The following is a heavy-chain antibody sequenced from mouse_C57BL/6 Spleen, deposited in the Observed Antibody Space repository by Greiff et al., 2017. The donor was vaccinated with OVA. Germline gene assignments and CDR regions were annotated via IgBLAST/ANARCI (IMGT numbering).Heavy chain of an antibody. J-gene: IGHJ4*01. CDR3: ARGDYYYGSPYAMDY. Sequence: QVQLKQPGAELVRPGTSVKLSCKASGYTFTSYWMHWVKQRPGQGLEWIGVIDPSDSYTNYNQKFKGKATLTVDTSSSTAYMQLSSLTSEDSAVYYCARGDYYYGSPYAMDYWGQGTSVTVSS. V-gene: IGHV1-59*01. CDR1: GYTFTSYW. D-gene: IGHD1-1*01. CDR2: IDPSDSYT.